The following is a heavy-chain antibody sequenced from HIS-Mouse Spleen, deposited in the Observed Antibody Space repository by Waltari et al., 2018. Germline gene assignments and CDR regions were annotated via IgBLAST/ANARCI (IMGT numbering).Heavy chain of an antibody. J-gene: IGHJ5*02. D-gene: IGHD6-19*01. Sequence: PNSGGTNYAQKFQGRVTMTRDTSISTAYMELSRLRSDDTAVYYCARGPEQWLVAFDWFDPWGQGTLVTVSS. CDR3: ARGPEQWLVAFDWFDP. V-gene: IGHV1-2*02. CDR2: PNSGGT.